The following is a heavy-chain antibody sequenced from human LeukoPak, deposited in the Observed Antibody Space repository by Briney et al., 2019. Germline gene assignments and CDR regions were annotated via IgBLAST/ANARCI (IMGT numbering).Heavy chain of an antibody. CDR2: IIPIFGTA. Sequence: SVKFACKASGGTFSSYAIRWVRQATGQGLEWMGWIIPIFGTASYAKKFQGRVTITADESTSTAYMELRSLRSEDTAVYYCARGRLGGWFGELFDYWGQGTLVTVSS. V-gene: IGHV1-69*13. CDR3: ARGRLGGWFGELFDY. CDR1: GGTFSSYA. D-gene: IGHD3-10*01. J-gene: IGHJ4*02.